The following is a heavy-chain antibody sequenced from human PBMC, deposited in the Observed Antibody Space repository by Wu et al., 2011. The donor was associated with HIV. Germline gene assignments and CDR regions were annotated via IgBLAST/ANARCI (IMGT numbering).Heavy chain of an antibody. CDR3: ARRCSGGTCSDAFDT. CDR2: VNPNTGGT. V-gene: IGHV1-2*02. Sequence: QVQLVQSGAEVKKPGASVKVSCKASGYTFIDYYIHWVRQAPGQGLEWMGWVNPNTGGTSSAQTFQGRVSMTRDTSISTAYMELSGLTSDDTAVYYCARRCSGGTCSDAFDTWGQGTMVTVSS. D-gene: IGHD2-15*01. CDR1: GYTFIDYY. J-gene: IGHJ3*02.